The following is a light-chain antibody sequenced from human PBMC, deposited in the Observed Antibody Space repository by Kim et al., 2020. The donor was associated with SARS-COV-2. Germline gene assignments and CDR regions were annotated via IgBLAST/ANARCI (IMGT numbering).Light chain of an antibody. CDR2: GAS. J-gene: IGKJ3*01. V-gene: IGKV3-20*01. Sequence: VLTQSPDTLSLSPGDRATLSCSTSRNVTSTYIAWYQHKPGHAPRLLIYGASRRATAIPDRFSGSGSGTYFTLTISRLESEDFAFYYCQRYASSLTFGPGTKVDIK. CDR3: QRYASSLT. CDR1: RNVTSTY.